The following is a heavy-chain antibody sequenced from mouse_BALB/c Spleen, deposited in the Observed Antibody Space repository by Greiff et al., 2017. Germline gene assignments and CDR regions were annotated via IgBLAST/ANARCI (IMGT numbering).Heavy chain of an antibody. CDR2: ISYSGST. V-gene: IGHV3-2*02. J-gene: IGHJ1*01. CDR3: ANIRDWYFDV. Sequence: DVQLQESGPGLVKPSQSLSLTCTVTGYSITSDYAWNWIRQFPGNKLEWMGYISYSGSTSYNPSLKSRISITRDTSKNQFFLQLNSVTTEDTATYYCANIRDWYFDVWGAGTTVTVSS. D-gene: IGHD1-1*01. CDR1: GYSITSDYA.